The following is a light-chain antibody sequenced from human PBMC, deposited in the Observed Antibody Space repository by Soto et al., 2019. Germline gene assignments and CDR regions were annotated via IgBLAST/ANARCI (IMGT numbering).Light chain of an antibody. CDR3: QQYGNSLT. Sequence: EIVLTQSPGTLSLSPGERATLSCRASQSVRSNYLAWYHQKPGQAPRLLIYAASSRATGIPDRFSGSGSGTDFTLTISRLEPEDFAVYYCQQYGNSLTFGGGTKVEIK. V-gene: IGKV3-20*01. CDR2: AAS. CDR1: QSVRSNY. J-gene: IGKJ4*01.